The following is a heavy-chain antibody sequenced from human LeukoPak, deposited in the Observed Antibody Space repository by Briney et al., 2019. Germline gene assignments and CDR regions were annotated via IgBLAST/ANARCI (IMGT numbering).Heavy chain of an antibody. CDR1: GGSFSGYY. J-gene: IGHJ5*02. Sequence: SETLSLTCAVYGGSFSGYYWSWIRQPPGKGLEWIGEINHSGSTNYNPSLKSRVTISVDTSKNQFSLKLSSVTAADTAVYYCASQRIAVAGTFDPWGQGTLVTVSS. D-gene: IGHD6-19*01. CDR2: INHSGST. CDR3: ASQRIAVAGTFDP. V-gene: IGHV4-34*01.